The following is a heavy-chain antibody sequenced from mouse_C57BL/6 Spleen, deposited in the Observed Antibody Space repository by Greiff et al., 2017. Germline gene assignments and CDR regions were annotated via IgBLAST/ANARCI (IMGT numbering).Heavy chain of an antibody. J-gene: IGHJ1*03. V-gene: IGHV1-5*01. D-gene: IGHD2-14*01. Sequence: EVQLQQSGTVLARPGASVKMSCKTSGYTFTSYWMHWVKQRPGQGLEWIGAFYPGNSDTSYNQKFKGKAKLTAVTSASTAYMELSGLTNEDSAVYYVTRGILQGYFDVWGTGTTVTVSS. CDR2: FYPGNSDT. CDR3: TRGILQGYFDV. CDR1: GYTFTSYW.